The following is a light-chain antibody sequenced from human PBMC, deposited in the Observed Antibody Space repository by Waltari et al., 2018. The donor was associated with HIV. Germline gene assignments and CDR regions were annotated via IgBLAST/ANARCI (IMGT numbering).Light chain of an antibody. V-gene: IGLV3-21*02. J-gene: IGLJ3*02. Sequence: SYVLTQPPSVSVAPNQTATVACIGENIGVRDVHWYRQRSGQAPEVVNHDDRDRAPGIPGRIIGCNGWDMASLTIASAGAGDEAVCYCQWWGATNDWVFGGATKLTVL. CDR3: QWWGATNDWV. CDR1: NIGVRD. CDR2: DDR.